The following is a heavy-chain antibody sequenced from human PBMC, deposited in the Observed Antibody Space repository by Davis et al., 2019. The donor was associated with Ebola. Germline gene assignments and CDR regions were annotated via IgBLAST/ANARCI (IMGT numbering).Heavy chain of an antibody. CDR1: GFTFSSYA. V-gene: IGHV3-30-3*01. D-gene: IGHD3-10*01. CDR3: ARDLEVWSYGSGSYYLHYYGMDV. CDR2: ISYDGSNK. J-gene: IGHJ6*02. Sequence: GGSLRLSCAASGFTFSSYAMHWVRQAPGKGLEWVAVISYDGSNKYYADSVKGRFTISRDNSKNTLYLQMNSLRAEDTAVYYLARDLEVWSYGSGSYYLHYYGMDVWGQGTTVTVSS.